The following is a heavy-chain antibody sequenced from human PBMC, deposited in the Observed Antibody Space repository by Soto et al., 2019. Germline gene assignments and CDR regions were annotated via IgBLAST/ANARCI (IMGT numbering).Heavy chain of an antibody. CDR2: ISGSGGMT. Sequence: GGSLRLSCAASGFIFSGYAMNWVRHVPGKGLQWVSSISGSGGMTYYTDSVKGRFTISRDNSKNTVYVQMSSLRDDDTAIYYCAKDRGLTGGTPDIWGQGTMVTVSS. V-gene: IGHV3-23*01. J-gene: IGHJ3*02. CDR3: AKDRGLTGGTPDI. D-gene: IGHD1-26*01. CDR1: GFIFSGYA.